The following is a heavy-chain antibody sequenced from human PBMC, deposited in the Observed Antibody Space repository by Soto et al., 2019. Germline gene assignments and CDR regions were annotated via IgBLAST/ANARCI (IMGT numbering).Heavy chain of an antibody. V-gene: IGHV4-34*01. CDR1: GGSFSGYY. D-gene: IGHD4-17*01. CDR3: ARGGGTTVVNPFDY. Sequence: QVQLQQWGAGLLKPSETLSLTCAVYGGSFSGYYWSWIRQPPGKGLEWIGEINHSGSTNYNPSLKSRVTISVDTSKNQFSLKLSSVTAADPAVYYGARGGGTTVVNPFDYWGQGTLVTVSS. J-gene: IGHJ4*02. CDR2: INHSGST.